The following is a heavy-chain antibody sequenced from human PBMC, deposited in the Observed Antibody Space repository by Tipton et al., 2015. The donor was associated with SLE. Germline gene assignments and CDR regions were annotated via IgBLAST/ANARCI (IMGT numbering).Heavy chain of an antibody. D-gene: IGHD1-1*01. J-gene: IGHJ4*02. Sequence: TLSLTCGVYGESFLGYFWTWIRQPPGKGLEWIGEIIHSGLTNYNPSLKSRVVLSLDTSKNQFSLKLSSVTAADTAVYYCARVAPTEVFDYWGQGALVTVSS. CDR1: GESFLGYF. CDR2: IIHSGLT. V-gene: IGHV4-34*12. CDR3: ARVAPTEVFDY.